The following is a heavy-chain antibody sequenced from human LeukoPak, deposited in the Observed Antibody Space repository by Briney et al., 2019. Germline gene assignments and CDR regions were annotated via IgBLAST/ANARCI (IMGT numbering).Heavy chain of an antibody. CDR2: ISGSGGST. V-gene: IGHV3-23*01. J-gene: IGHJ5*02. CDR1: RFTLSSYA. Sequence: PGGSLRLSCAASRFTLSSYAMSWVRQAPGKGLEWVSAISGSGGSTYYADSVKGRFTISRDNSKNTLYLQMNSLRAEDTAVYYCAKFRDSSSWVWFDPWGQGTLVTVSS. CDR3: AKFRDSSSWVWFDP. D-gene: IGHD6-13*01.